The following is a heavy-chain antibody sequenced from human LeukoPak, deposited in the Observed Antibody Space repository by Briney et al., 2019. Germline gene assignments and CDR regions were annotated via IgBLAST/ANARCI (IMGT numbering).Heavy chain of an antibody. CDR3: ARASLIKDAFDI. CDR2: INHSGST. J-gene: IGHJ3*02. D-gene: IGHD3-10*01. V-gene: IGHV4-34*01. Sequence: SETLSLTCAVYGGSFSGYYWSWIRQPPGKGLEWIGEINHSGSTNFNPSLKSRVTISVDTSKNQFSLKLSSVTAADTAVYYCARASLIKDAFDIWGQGTMVTVSS. CDR1: GGSFSGYY.